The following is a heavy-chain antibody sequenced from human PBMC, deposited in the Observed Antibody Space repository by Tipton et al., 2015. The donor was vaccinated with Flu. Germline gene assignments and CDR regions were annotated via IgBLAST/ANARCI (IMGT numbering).Heavy chain of an antibody. CDR2: IHRSGST. CDR1: GDSISSDYL. J-gene: IGHJ5*02. D-gene: IGHD4-11*01. V-gene: IGHV4-38-2*01. CDR3: ARRHFSNYVSEPKNWFDL. Sequence: TLSLTCSVFGDSISSDYLWGWIRQPPGRGLEWIATIHRSGSTNYNPSLRSRVTISLVTSKIQFSLRLTSVTAADTAVYFCARRHFSNYVSEPKNWFDLWGQGTQVTVSS.